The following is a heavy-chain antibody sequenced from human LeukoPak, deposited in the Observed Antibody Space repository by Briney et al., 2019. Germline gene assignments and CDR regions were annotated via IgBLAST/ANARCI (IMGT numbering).Heavy chain of an antibody. J-gene: IGHJ4*02. CDR3: ASQPLAGNDY. V-gene: IGHV4-31*03. CDR2: IYYSGST. CDR1: GGSISSGGYY. Sequence: SETLSLTCTVSGGSISSGGYYWSWIRQHPGKGLEWIGYIYYSGSTYYNPSLKSRVTISVDTSKNQFSLKLSSVTAADTAVYYCASQPLAGNDYWGQGTPVTVSS.